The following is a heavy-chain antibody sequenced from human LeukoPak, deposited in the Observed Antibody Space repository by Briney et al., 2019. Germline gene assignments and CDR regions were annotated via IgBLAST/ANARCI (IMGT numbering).Heavy chain of an antibody. CDR1: GGSISSSSYY. V-gene: IGHV4-39*02. Sequence: SETLSLTCTVSGGSISSSSYYWGWIRQPPGKGLEWIGSIYYSGSTYYNPSLKSRVTISVDTSKNRFSLKLSSVTAADTAVYYCARDRGYSLDCWGQGTLVTVSS. CDR3: ARDRGYSLDC. D-gene: IGHD5-18*01. CDR2: IYYSGST. J-gene: IGHJ4*02.